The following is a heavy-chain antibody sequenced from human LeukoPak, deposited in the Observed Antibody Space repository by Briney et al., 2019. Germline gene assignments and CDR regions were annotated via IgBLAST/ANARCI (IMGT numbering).Heavy chain of an antibody. V-gene: IGHV1-18*01. CDR1: GYTFSNYG. Sequence: ASVKVSCKASGYTFSNYGFSWVRQAPGQGLEWMGWISTYNGNTHYEQKLQGRVTMTTDTSTSTAYMELRSLRSDDTAVYHCVRSSGGDYYHSTGYYSDYWGQGTLVTVSS. D-gene: IGHD3-22*01. CDR2: ISTYNGNT. CDR3: VRSSGGDYYHSTGYYSDY. J-gene: IGHJ4*02.